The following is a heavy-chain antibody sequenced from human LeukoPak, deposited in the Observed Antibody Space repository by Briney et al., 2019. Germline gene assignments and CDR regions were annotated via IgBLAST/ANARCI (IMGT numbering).Heavy chain of an antibody. CDR3: AKDIIYYGSGSYLSWFDP. V-gene: IGHV3-30*02. D-gene: IGHD3-10*01. CDR1: GFTFSSYG. Sequence: GGSLRLSCAASGFTFSSYGMHWVRQAPGKGLEWVAFIRYDGSNKYYADSVKGRFTISRDNSKNTLYLQMNSLRAEDTAVYYCAKDIIYYGSGSYLSWFDPWGQGTLATVSS. CDR2: IRYDGSNK. J-gene: IGHJ5*02.